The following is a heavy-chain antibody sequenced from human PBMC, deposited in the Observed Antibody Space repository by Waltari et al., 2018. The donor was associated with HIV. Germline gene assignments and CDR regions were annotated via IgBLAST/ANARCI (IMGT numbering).Heavy chain of an antibody. D-gene: IGHD2-15*01. Sequence: QVQLVQSGAEVKKPGASVKVSCKASGYTFTSYGISWVRQAPGQGLEWMGWISAYNGNTNYAQKLQGRVTMTTDTSTSTAYMELRSLRSDDTAVYYCVAETGYCSGGSCYLDAFDIWGQGTMVTVSS. CDR2: ISAYNGNT. CDR1: GYTFTSYG. V-gene: IGHV1-18*01. CDR3: VAETGYCSGGSCYLDAFDI. J-gene: IGHJ3*02.